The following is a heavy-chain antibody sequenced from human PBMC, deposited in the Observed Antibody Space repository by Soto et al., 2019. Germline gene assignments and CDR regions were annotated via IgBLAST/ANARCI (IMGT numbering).Heavy chain of an antibody. J-gene: IGHJ4*02. CDR1: GYTFSSYG. D-gene: IGHD6-19*01. Sequence: QVQLVQSGAEVKKPGASVKVSCKASGYTFSSYGISWVRQAPGQGLEWMGWISGYNGNTDYAQNLQGRVTMTTDTSTSTAYMELRSLRSDDTAVYYCARARGQWLVTTEYDCWGQGTLVTVSS. CDR3: ARARGQWLVTTEYDC. CDR2: ISGYNGNT. V-gene: IGHV1-18*01.